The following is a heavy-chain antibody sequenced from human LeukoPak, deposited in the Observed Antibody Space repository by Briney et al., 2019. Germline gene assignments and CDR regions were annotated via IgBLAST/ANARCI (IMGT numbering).Heavy chain of an antibody. V-gene: IGHV4-59*01. CDR2: IYYSGST. D-gene: IGHD3-10*01. CDR3: ARVRFGDVFDI. J-gene: IGHJ3*02. Sequence: PSETLCLTCTVSGGSISSYYWSWIRQPPGKGLEWIGYIYYSGSTNYNPSLKSRVTISVDTSKNQFSLKLSSVTAADTAVYYCARVRFGDVFDIWGQGTMVTVSS. CDR1: GGSISSYY.